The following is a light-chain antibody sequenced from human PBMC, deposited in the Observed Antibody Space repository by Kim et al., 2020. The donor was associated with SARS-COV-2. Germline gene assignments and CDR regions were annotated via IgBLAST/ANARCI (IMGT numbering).Light chain of an antibody. J-gene: IGKJ2*01. CDR3: QQSYSTLEYT. Sequence: DIQMTQSPSSLSASVGDSVTITCRASQSISSYLNWYQQKPGKAPKLLIYAASSLQSGVPSRFSGSGSGTDFTLTISSLQPEDFATYYCQQSYSTLEYTFGQGTKLEI. V-gene: IGKV1-39*01. CDR1: QSISSY. CDR2: AAS.